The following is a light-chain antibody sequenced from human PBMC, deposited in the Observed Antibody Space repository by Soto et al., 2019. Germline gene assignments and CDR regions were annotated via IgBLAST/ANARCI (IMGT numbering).Light chain of an antibody. CDR2: DAS. CDR1: QSISHY. V-gene: IGKV1-5*01. J-gene: IGKJ2*01. Sequence: DIQMTQSPSSLSASVGDRVTITCRASQSISHYLAWYQHKPGKAPNLLIYDASTLEGGIPSRFSGSGSGTKFTLTISSLQPADFATYYCQQYNSDSTFGQGTKLGIK. CDR3: QQYNSDST.